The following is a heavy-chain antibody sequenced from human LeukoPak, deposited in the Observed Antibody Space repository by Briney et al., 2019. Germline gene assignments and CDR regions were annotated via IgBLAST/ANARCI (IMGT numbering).Heavy chain of an antibody. D-gene: IGHD6-13*01. Sequence: GGSLRLSCAASGFTFSSYSMNWVRQAPGKGLEWVSYISSSSSTIYYADSVKGRFTISRDNAKNSLYLQMNSLRAEDTVVYYCARGIAAAASTEGYWGQGTLVTVSS. CDR2: ISSSSSTI. V-gene: IGHV3-48*01. CDR3: ARGIAAAASTEGY. J-gene: IGHJ4*02. CDR1: GFTFSSYS.